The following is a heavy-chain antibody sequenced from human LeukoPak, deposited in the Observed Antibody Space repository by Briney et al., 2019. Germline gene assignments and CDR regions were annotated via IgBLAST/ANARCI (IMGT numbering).Heavy chain of an antibody. CDR1: GFTFSSYA. Sequence: GGSLRLSCAASGFTFSSYAMSWVRQAPGKGLEWVSAISGSGGSTYYADSVKGRFTISRDNSKNTLYLQMNSLRAEGTAVYYCAKVEYCSGGSCYFFDYWGQGTLATVSS. CDR2: ISGSGGST. J-gene: IGHJ4*02. V-gene: IGHV3-23*01. CDR3: AKVEYCSGGSCYFFDY. D-gene: IGHD2-15*01.